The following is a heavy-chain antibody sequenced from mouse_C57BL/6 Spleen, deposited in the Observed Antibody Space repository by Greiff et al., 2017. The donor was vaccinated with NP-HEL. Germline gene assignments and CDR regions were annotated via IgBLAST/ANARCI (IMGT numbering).Heavy chain of an antibody. CDR1: GFSFNTYA. J-gene: IGHJ4*01. CDR2: IRSKSNNYAT. D-gene: IGHD2-1*01. Sequence: EVKLVESGGGLVQPKGSLKLSCAASGFSFNTYAMNWVRQAPGKGLEWVARIRSKSNNYATYYADSVKDRFTISRDDSESMLYLQMNNLKTEDTAMYYCVGYGNYAYAMDYWGQGTSVTVSS. CDR3: VGYGNYAYAMDY. V-gene: IGHV10-1*01.